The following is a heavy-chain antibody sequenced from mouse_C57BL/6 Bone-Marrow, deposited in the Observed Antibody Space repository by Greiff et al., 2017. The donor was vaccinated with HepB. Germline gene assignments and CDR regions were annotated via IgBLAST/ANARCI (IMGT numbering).Heavy chain of an antibody. Sequence: QVQLQQPGAELVKPGASVKLSCKASGYTFTSYWMHWVKQRPGQGLEWIGMIHPNSGSTNYNEKFNSKATLTVDKSSSTAYMQLSSLTSEDSAVYYCARRFYYDYDGFAYWGQGTLVTVSA. CDR3: ARRFYYDYDGFAY. CDR2: IHPNSGST. CDR1: GYTFTSYW. J-gene: IGHJ3*01. D-gene: IGHD2-4*01. V-gene: IGHV1-64*01.